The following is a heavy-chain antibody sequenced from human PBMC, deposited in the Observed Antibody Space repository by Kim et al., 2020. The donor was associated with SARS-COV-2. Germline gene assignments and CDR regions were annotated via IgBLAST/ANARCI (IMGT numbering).Heavy chain of an antibody. V-gene: IGHV3-74*01. D-gene: IGHD1-26*01. J-gene: IGHJ4*02. CDR1: GFTFSSYW. CDR3: ARSGSYLTSPFDY. Sequence: GGSLRLSCAASGFTFSSYWIHWVRQVPGKGLVWVSRINSDGSDITYADSVKGRFTISRDTAKNTVSLQMNALRADDTAVYYCARSGSYLTSPFDYWGQGTLVTVSS. CDR2: INSDGSDI.